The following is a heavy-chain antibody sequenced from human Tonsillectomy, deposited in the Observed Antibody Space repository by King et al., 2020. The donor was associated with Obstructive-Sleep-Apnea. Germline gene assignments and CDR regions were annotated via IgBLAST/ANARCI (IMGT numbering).Heavy chain of an antibody. CDR3: ARDRTYGNGYYGVDV. Sequence: VQLQESGLGLVKPSETLSLTCTVSGASISNYYWSWIRQPPGKGLEWIGSMSYSGQINYNPSLKSRVTMSVDTSKNQFSLELSSVTAADTAVYHCARDRTYGNGYYGVDVWGQGTAVTVSS. CDR2: MSYSGQI. CDR1: GASISNYY. V-gene: IGHV4-59*01. D-gene: IGHD4-11*01. J-gene: IGHJ6*02.